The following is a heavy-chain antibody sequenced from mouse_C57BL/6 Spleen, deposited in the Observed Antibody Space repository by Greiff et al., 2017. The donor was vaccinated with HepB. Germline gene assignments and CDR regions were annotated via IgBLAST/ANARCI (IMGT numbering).Heavy chain of an antibody. CDR2: IYPGDGDT. V-gene: IGHV1-80*01. Sequence: QVQLQQSGAELVKPGASVKISCKASGYAFSSYWMNWVKQRPGKGLEWIGQIYPGDGDTNYNGKFKGKATMAADKSSSTAYMQLSSLTSEDSAVYFCARSAYDHDTEGFAYWGQVTLVTVAA. CDR1: GYAFSSYW. CDR3: ARSAYDHDTEGFAY. D-gene: IGHD2-4*01. J-gene: IGHJ3*01.